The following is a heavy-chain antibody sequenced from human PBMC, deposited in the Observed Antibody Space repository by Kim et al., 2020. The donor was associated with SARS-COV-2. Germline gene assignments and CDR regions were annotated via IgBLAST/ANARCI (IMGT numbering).Heavy chain of an antibody. V-gene: IGHV1-8*01. CDR2: MNPNSGNT. CDR1: GYTFTSYD. Sequence: ASVKVSCKASGYTFTSYDINWVRQATGQGLAWMGWMNPNSGNTVYAQKFQGRVTMTRNTSISTAYMELSSLRTEDTAVYYCARVLYSRSWYLTSFDYWGQGTLVPVSS. CDR3: ARVLYSRSWYLTSFDY. J-gene: IGHJ4*02. D-gene: IGHD6-13*01.